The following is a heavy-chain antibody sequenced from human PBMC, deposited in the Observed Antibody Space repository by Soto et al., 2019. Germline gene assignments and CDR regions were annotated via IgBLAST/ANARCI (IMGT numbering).Heavy chain of an antibody. D-gene: IGHD6-6*01. J-gene: IGHJ4*02. CDR2: ISDTGTNT. Sequence: EVQLLESGGSLVQPGGSLRLSCAASGFSFSSYAMSWVRQGPGKGLEWVSAISDTGTNTYYADSVKGRFTISRDNSKSTLYLQMNSRRDEDTATYYCARSSSSSGPWGQGTLVSVSS. V-gene: IGHV3-23*01. CDR3: ARSSSSSGP. CDR1: GFSFSSYA.